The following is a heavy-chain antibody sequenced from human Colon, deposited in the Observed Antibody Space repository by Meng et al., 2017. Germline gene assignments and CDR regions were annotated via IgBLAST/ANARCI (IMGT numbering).Heavy chain of an antibody. J-gene: IGHJ4*02. CDR2: ISYDGSNK. CDR1: GTTFSSYA. V-gene: IGHV3-30*01. D-gene: IGHD3-3*01. CDR3: ARGSSIYYDFWSGYYNGDY. Sequence: GASMKISWAASGTTFSSYAMHWVRQAPGKGLEWVAVISYDGSNKYYADSVKGRFTISRDNSKNTLYLQMNSLRAEDTAVYYCARGSSIYYDFWSGYYNGDYWGQGTLVTVSS.